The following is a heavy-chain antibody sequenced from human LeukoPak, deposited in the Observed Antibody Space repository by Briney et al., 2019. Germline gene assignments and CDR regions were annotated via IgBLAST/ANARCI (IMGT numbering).Heavy chain of an antibody. CDR3: ARVHGASNAFDI. CDR2: INHSGST. D-gene: IGHD4-17*01. CDR1: GGSFSGYY. V-gene: IGHV4-34*01. J-gene: IGHJ3*02. Sequence: SETLSPTCAAYGGSFSGYYWSWIRQPPGKGLEWIGEINHSGSTNYNPSLKSRVTISVDTSKNQFSLKLSSVTAADTAVYYCARVHGASNAFDIWGQGTMVTVSS.